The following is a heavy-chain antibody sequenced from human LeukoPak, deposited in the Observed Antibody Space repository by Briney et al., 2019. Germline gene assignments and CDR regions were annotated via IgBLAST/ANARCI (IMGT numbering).Heavy chain of an antibody. CDR2: ISYDGSNK. CDR3: AKGLLYGGKGYYFDY. CDR1: GFTFSSYG. J-gene: IGHJ4*02. V-gene: IGHV3-30*18. D-gene: IGHD4-23*01. Sequence: PGGSLRLSCAASGFTFSSYGMHWVRRAPGKGLEWVAVISYDGSNKYYADSVKGRFTISRDNSKNTLYLQMNSLRAEDTAVYYCAKGLLYGGKGYYFDYWGQGTLVTVSS.